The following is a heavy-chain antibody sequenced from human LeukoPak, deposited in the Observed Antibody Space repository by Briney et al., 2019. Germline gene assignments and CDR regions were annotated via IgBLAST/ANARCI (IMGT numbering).Heavy chain of an antibody. V-gene: IGHV3-33*01. CDR1: GFTFRSYG. CDR2: IWDDGSNK. Sequence: AGSLRLAFAASGFTFRSYGMHWVRQAPGKEREWVAVIWDDGSNKYYAYSVKGRFTICRENSKNTLYLQLTSLRAEDTAVYSCAREPQRTYYYGPGSHDAFDLCGQGTMVRVSS. D-gene: IGHD3-10*01. CDR3: AREPQRTYYYGPGSHDAFDL. J-gene: IGHJ3*01.